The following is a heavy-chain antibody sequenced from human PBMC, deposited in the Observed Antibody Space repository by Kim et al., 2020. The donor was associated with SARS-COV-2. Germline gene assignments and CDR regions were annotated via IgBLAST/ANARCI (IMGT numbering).Heavy chain of an antibody. CDR2: IWYDGSNK. CDR1: GFTFSSYG. Sequence: GGSLRLSCAASGFTFSSYGMHWVRQAPGKGLEWVAVIWYDGSNKYYADSVKGRFTISRDNSKNTLYLQMNSLRAEDTAVYYCARDRRRYSGSYGDWFDPWGQGTLVTVSS. V-gene: IGHV3-33*01. CDR3: ARDRRRYSGSYGDWFDP. D-gene: IGHD1-26*01. J-gene: IGHJ5*02.